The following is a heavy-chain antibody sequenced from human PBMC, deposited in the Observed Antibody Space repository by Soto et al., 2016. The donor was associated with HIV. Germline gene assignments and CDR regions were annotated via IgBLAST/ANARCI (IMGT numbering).Heavy chain of an antibody. CDR3: AVYYDILTGSPTVAFDI. J-gene: IGHJ3*02. CDR1: GGTFSSYA. Sequence: QVQLVQSGAEVKRPGSSVKVSCKASGGTFSSYAISWVRQAPGQGLEWMGGIIPIFHTANYARKFQGRVTITADESTSTAYMELRSLRSEDTAVYYCAVYYDILTGSPTVAFDIWAKGNGHRLF. V-gene: IGHV1-69*12. D-gene: IGHD3-9*01. CDR2: IIPIFHTA.